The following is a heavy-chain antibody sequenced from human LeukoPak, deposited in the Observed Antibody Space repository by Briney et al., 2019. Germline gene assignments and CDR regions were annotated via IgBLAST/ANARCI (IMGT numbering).Heavy chain of an antibody. CDR1: GGTFSSYA. CDR2: IIPILGIA. V-gene: IGHV1-69*04. Sequence: GASVKVSCKASGGTFSSYAISWVRQAPGQGLEWMGRIIPILGIANYAQKFQGRVTITADKSTSTAYMELSSLRSEDTAVYYCARDPVDIVATMSRGKAVAGTGFDYWGQGTLVTVSS. CDR3: ARDPVDIVATMSRGKAVAGTGFDY. J-gene: IGHJ4*02. D-gene: IGHD5-12*01.